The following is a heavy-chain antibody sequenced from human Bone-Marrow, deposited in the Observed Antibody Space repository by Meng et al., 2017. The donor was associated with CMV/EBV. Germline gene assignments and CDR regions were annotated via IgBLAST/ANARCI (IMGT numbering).Heavy chain of an antibody. J-gene: IGHJ6*02. CDR3: ARSRVLSTSTSRPPTYGMDV. CDR2: VIPMVGRT. D-gene: IGHD2/OR15-2a*01. Sequence: SVKVSCKVSGGLSRTSVISRVRQAPGQGLEWMGGVIPMVGRTNYGQKFQGRVTITADKSATTAHMELHSLKSEDTAVYYCARSRVLSTSTSRPPTYGMDVWGQGTTVTVSS. CDR1: GGLSRTSV. V-gene: IGHV1-69*10.